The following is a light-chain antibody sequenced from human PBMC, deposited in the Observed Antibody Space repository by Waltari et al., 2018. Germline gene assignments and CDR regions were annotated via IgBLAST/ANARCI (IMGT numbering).Light chain of an antibody. Sequence: EIVMTQSPATLSVSPGERATLSCRASQSVSSSLAWYQQKPGQAPKLLIYGASTRATGIPARFSGSGSGTEFTLTISSMQSEDVAVYYCQQYNNWPLTFGGGTKVEIK. V-gene: IGKV3-15*01. CDR1: QSVSSS. J-gene: IGKJ4*01. CDR3: QQYNNWPLT. CDR2: GAS.